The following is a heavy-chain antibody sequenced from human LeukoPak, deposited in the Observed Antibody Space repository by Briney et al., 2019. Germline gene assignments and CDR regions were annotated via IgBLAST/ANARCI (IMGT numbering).Heavy chain of an antibody. CDR3: LRHTVVTTLHY. V-gene: IGHV4-59*08. CDR1: GGSISGYC. CDR2: IAYSGST. D-gene: IGHD1-1*01. J-gene: IGHJ4*02. Sequence: YPAETLSLSCSASGGSISGYCWRWVRQPPGKGLEWVGYIAYSGSTYYYASLKRRVTITVDTPKNQFPLRLSTMTAADAAVYYCLRHTVVTTLHYWGQGTVVSVPS.